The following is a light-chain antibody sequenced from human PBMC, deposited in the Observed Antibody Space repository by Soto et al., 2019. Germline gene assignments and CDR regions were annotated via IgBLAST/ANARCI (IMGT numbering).Light chain of an antibody. CDR3: SSYTSSSFYV. V-gene: IGLV2-14*01. Sequence: QSALTQPASESGCPGQSITISCTGTSSDVGGYNYVSWYQQHPGKAPKLMIYDVSNRPSGVSNRFSGSKSGNTASLTISGLQAEDEADYYCSSYTSSSFYVFGTGTKLTVL. CDR2: DVS. J-gene: IGLJ1*01. CDR1: SSDVGGYNY.